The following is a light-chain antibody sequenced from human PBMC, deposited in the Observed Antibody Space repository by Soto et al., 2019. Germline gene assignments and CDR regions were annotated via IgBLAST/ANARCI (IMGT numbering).Light chain of an antibody. CDR3: LQYYSPWWT. J-gene: IGKJ1*01. V-gene: IGKV4-1*01. CDR1: QSVLYSSNNKNY. CDR2: WAS. Sequence: DIVMTQSPDSLAVSLGERATINCKSSQSVLYSSNNKNYLAWYQQKPGQPPKLLIYWASTRESGVPDRFSGSGSGTDFTLTISSLQAEDVAVYYCLQYYSPWWTFGQGTKVEI.